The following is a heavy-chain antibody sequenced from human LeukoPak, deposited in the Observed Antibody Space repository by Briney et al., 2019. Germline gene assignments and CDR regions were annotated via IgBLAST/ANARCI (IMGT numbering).Heavy chain of an antibody. D-gene: IGHD5-18*01. J-gene: IGHJ4*02. CDR2: INSDGSST. CDR3: AKDLGNSGYSYGNQGAFDY. CDR1: GFTFSSYW. Sequence: GGSLRLSCAASGFTFSSYWMHWVRQAPGKGLVWVSRINSDGSSTSYADSVKGRFTISRDNAKNTLYLQMNSLRAEDTALYYCAKDLGNSGYSYGNQGAFDYWGQGTLVTVSS. V-gene: IGHV3-74*01.